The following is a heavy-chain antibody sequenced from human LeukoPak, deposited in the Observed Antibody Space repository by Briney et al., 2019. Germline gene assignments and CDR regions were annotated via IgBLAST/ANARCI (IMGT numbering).Heavy chain of an antibody. CDR3: ARESRYYGSGSFDY. V-gene: IGHV1-18*04. CDR2: MSASNGKT. Sequence: ASVKVSCKASGYTFTSYGISWVRQAPGQGLEWMGWMSASNGKTNNAQKLQGRVTLTTDTSTSTAYMERRSLRSNDTAVYYCARESRYYGSGSFDYWGQGTLVTVSS. J-gene: IGHJ4*02. CDR1: GYTFTSYG. D-gene: IGHD3-10*01.